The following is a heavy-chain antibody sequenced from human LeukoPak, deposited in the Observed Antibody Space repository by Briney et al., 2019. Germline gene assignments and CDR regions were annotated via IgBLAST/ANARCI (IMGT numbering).Heavy chain of an antibody. V-gene: IGHV1-2*02. D-gene: IGHD3-22*01. CDR2: INPNRGGT. CDR1: GYTFTGYY. J-gene: IGHJ6*02. CDR3: ARGITPESSGYPPIEVGQRVYYYYGMDV. Sequence: GASVKVSCKASGYTFTGYYMHWVRQAPGQGLEWMGWINPNRGGTNYAQKFQGRVTMTRDTSISTAYMELSRLRSDDTAVYYCARGITPESSGYPPIEVGQRVYYYYGMDVWGQGTTVTVSS.